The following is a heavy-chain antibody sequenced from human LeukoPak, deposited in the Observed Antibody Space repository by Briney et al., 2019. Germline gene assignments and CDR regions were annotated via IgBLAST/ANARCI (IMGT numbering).Heavy chain of an antibody. J-gene: IGHJ4*02. D-gene: IGHD3-22*01. CDR2: IIPIFGTA. CDR3: ARDRTDYYDSSGEFDY. CDR1: GGTFSSYA. Sequence: SVKVSCKASGGTFSSYAISWVRQAPGRGLEWMGRIIPIFGTANYAQKFQGRVTITTDESTSTAYMELSSLRSEDTAVYYCARDRTDYYDSSGEFDYWGQGTLVTVSS. V-gene: IGHV1-69*05.